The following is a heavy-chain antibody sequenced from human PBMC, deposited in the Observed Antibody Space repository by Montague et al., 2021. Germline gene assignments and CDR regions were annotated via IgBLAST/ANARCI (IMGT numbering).Heavy chain of an antibody. CDR2: VRHIGST. Sequence: SETLSLTCGVYGGSLSEYYWTWIRQSPAKGLERIGEVRHIGSTNXNPSLKSRVTMSVDKSKNQFSLKLRSVTAADTAVYYCASDRGPFDYWGQGTVVTVSS. J-gene: IGHJ4*02. D-gene: IGHD3-10*01. CDR1: GGSLSEYY. CDR3: ASDRGPFDY. V-gene: IGHV4-34*01.